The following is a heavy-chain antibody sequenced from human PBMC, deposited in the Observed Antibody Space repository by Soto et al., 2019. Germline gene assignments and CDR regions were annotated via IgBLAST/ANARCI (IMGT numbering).Heavy chain of an antibody. V-gene: IGHV4-31*03. J-gene: IGHJ5*02. CDR2: IYYSGSS. Sequence: QVQLQESGPGLAKPSQTLSLTCSVSGDSISSGGYYWSWIRQHPGEGLEWIGYIYYSGSSYYNPSLKSRVTMSVDTSKNQFSLRLSSVTAADSAVYYCARETVVTATISWFDTWGQGTLVTVSS. CDR1: GDSISSGGYY. D-gene: IGHD2-21*02. CDR3: ARETVVTATISWFDT.